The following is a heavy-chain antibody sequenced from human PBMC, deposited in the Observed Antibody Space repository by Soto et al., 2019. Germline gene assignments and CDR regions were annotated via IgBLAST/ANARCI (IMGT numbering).Heavy chain of an antibody. J-gene: IGHJ4*02. D-gene: IGHD4-17*01. Sequence: EVQLVESGGGLVQPGRSLRLSCAASGFTFDDYAMHWARQAPGKGLEWVSGITWNSNTIDYAHSVKGRFTISRDKAKTSMCMQIISLRAEETALYYCAKDINEYGEYYFDYWGQGTLVTVSS. CDR2: ITWNSNTI. CDR1: GFTFDDYA. V-gene: IGHV3-9*01. CDR3: AKDINEYGEYYFDY.